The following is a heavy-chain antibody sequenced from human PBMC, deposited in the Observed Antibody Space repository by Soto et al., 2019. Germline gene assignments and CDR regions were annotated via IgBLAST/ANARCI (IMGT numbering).Heavy chain of an antibody. V-gene: IGHV1-8*01. Sequence: ASVKVSCKASGYTFTSYDINWVRQATGQGLEWMGWMSPNSGNTGYAQKFQGRVTMTIDTSIDTAYMELRDLRSDDTAVYYCARGRIVASIHDAFEMWGQGTKVTVSS. D-gene: IGHD5-12*01. CDR2: MSPNSGNT. J-gene: IGHJ3*02. CDR1: GYTFTSYD. CDR3: ARGRIVASIHDAFEM.